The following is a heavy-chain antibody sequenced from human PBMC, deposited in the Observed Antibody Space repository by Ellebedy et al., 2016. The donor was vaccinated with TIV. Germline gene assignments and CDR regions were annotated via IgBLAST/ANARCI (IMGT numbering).Heavy chain of an antibody. CDR3: ARGWKTMFGVITEDI. Sequence: ASVKVSXXASGYTFTTYGITWVRQAPGQGLEWMGWITTYNGDTNYAQKFQDRVTMTKDTSTSTAYMELRSLTSDDTAIYYCARGWKTMFGVITEDIWGQGTLVTVSS. D-gene: IGHD3-3*01. CDR2: ITTYNGDT. V-gene: IGHV1-18*01. J-gene: IGHJ4*02. CDR1: GYTFTTYG.